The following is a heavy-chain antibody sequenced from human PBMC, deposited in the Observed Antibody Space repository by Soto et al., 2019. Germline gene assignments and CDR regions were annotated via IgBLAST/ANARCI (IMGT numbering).Heavy chain of an antibody. V-gene: IGHV3-23*01. Sequence: EVQLLESGGGLVQPGGSLRLSCAASGFTFSSYAMSWVRQAPGKGLEWVSAISGSGGSTYYADSVKGRFTISRDNSKNTLYLQMNSLRAEDTAVYYCAKEHDSSGYYYVLVDHWGQGTLVTVSS. CDR2: ISGSGGST. J-gene: IGHJ4*02. CDR3: AKEHDSSGYYYVLVDH. D-gene: IGHD3-22*01. CDR1: GFTFSSYA.